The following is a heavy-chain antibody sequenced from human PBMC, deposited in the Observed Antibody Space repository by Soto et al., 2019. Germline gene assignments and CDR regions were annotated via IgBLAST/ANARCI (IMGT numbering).Heavy chain of an antibody. D-gene: IGHD6-13*01. Sequence: GGSLRLSCAASGFTVSSYYMSWVRQAPGKGLEWVSVLYSAGSADFADSVKGRFTISRDNSKNTLYLQMSSLRAEDTAVYSCARVPSSSYHYFDYWGQGTLVTVSS. V-gene: IGHV3-66*01. CDR3: ARVPSSSYHYFDY. CDR1: GFTVSSYY. J-gene: IGHJ4*02. CDR2: LYSAGSA.